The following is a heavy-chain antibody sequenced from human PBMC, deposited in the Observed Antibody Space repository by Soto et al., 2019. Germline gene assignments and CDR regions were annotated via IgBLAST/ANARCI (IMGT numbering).Heavy chain of an antibody. V-gene: IGHV1-69*13. Sequence: ASVKVSCKASGCTFSSYAISCVRQAPGQVLEWMGGIIPIFGTANYAQKFQGRVTITADESTSTAYMELSSLRSEDTAVYYCARAGYYDILTGPRTIDYWGQGTLVTVSS. J-gene: IGHJ4*02. CDR2: IIPIFGTA. D-gene: IGHD3-9*01. CDR1: GCTFSSYA. CDR3: ARAGYYDILTGPRTIDY.